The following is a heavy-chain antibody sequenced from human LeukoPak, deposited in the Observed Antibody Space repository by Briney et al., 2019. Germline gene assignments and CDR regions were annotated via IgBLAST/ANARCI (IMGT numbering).Heavy chain of an antibody. V-gene: IGHV3-21*06. J-gene: IGHJ4*02. CDR3: ARGGYYDSSAYFDY. D-gene: IGHD3-22*01. Sequence: GGSLRLSCAASGFTFNSYSMNWVRQAPGKGLEWVSSISSSSTHIFNADSVKGRFTISRDNAKNLLYLQMNSLRAEDTAVYYCARGGYYDSSAYFDYWGQGTLVTVSS. CDR2: ISSSSTHI. CDR1: GFTFNSYS.